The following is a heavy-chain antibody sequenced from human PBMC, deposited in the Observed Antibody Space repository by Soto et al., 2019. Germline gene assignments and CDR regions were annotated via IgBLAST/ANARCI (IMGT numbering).Heavy chain of an antibody. J-gene: IGHJ6*02. CDR1: GGSISSGDSY. D-gene: IGHD3-16*01. V-gene: IGHV4-30-4*01. CDR3: AREGAASYSYYYGTDV. Sequence: QVQLQESGPGLVKPSQTLSLTCTVSGGSISSGDSYWSWIRQSPGKGLEWIGYIYHRGSPYYNPSLESRVTISVDTSKNQFSLKLNSVTAADTAVYYCAREGAASYSYYYGTDVWGQGTTVTVSS. CDR2: IYHRGSP.